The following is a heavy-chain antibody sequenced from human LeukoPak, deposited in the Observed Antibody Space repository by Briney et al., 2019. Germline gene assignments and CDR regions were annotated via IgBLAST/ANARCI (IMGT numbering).Heavy chain of an antibody. D-gene: IGHD6-19*01. V-gene: IGHV4-59*08. CDR1: GGSISSYY. CDR3: ARQGYSSGWDFDY. J-gene: IGHJ4*02. CDR2: IYYSGST. Sequence: SETLSLTCTVSGGSISSYYWSWIRQPPGKGLEWIGYIYYSGSTNYSPSLKSRVTISVDTSKNQFSLKLSSVTAADTAVYYCARQGYSSGWDFDYWGQGTLVTVSS.